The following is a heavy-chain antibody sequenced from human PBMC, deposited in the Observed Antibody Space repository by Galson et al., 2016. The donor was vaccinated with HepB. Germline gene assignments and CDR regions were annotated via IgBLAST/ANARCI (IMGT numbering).Heavy chain of an antibody. Sequence: SLRLSCAASGFTFSSYSMTWVRQAPGKGLEFVSAIGSDGRSTHYADSLRGRFTVSRDNSKNMLYLQMSSLRAEDTAVYYCGKYEFDYWGQGTLVTVSS. CDR2: IGSDGRST. D-gene: IGHD3-3*01. J-gene: IGHJ4*02. CDR3: GKYEFDY. V-gene: IGHV3-64D*09. CDR1: GFTFSSYS.